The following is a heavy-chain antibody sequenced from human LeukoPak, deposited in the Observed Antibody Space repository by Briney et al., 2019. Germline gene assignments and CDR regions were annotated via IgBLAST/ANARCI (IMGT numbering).Heavy chain of an antibody. D-gene: IGHD3-10*01. V-gene: IGHV1-8*01. CDR1: GYTFGSYD. Sequence: RASVKVSCKDSGYTFGSYDINWVRQATGQGLEWMGWVNPNSGNTGYAQKFQGRVTMTRDTSISTAYMELRSLRSEDTAVYYCAKGGTMVRGVNPLGDYGMDVWGQGTTVTVSS. J-gene: IGHJ6*02. CDR2: VNPNSGNT. CDR3: AKGGTMVRGVNPLGDYGMDV.